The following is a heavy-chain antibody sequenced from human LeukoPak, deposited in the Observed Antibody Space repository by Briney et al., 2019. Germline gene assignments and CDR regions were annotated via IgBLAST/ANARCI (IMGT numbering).Heavy chain of an antibody. J-gene: IGHJ4*02. Sequence: GGSLRLSCAASGFTFIDYDMHWVRQVIGKGLEWVSAIGIRGDTHYSGSVKGRFTISRENAESSLYLQMNSLRAEDTAVYYCARGGIQVSGIDEFDYWGQGTLGTVSS. CDR2: IGIRGDT. V-gene: IGHV3-13*01. D-gene: IGHD6-19*01. CDR3: ARGGIQVSGIDEFDY. CDR1: GFTFIDYD.